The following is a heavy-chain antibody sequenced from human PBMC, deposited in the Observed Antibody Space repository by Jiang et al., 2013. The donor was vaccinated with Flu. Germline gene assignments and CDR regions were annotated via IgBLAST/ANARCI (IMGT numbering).Heavy chain of an antibody. Sequence: KPTQTLTLTCTCSGFSLSTSGVAVGWIRQPPGKALEWLALIYWDDDKRYSSSLKSRLTITKDNSRNQVVLTMTNMDPVDTATYYCAHSKGTATVPPFEYWGQGTLVTVSS. CDR2: IYWDDDK. D-gene: IGHD5-18*01. CDR1: GFSLSTSGVA. V-gene: IGHV2-5*02. J-gene: IGHJ4*02. CDR3: AHSKGTATVPPFEY.